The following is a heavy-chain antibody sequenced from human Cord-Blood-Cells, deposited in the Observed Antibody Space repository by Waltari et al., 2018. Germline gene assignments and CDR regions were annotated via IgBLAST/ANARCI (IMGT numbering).Heavy chain of an antibody. V-gene: IGHV3-73*02. Sequence: EVQLVESGGGLVQPGWSLKLSCAASGFPFSGSAMHWVRQASGKGLEWVGRIRSKANSYATAYAASVKGRFTISRDDSKNTAYLQMNSLKTEDTAVYYCTLQGNFDYWGQGTLVTVSS. CDR2: IRSKANSYAT. J-gene: IGHJ4*02. CDR3: TLQGNFDY. D-gene: IGHD1-1*01. CDR1: GFPFSGSA.